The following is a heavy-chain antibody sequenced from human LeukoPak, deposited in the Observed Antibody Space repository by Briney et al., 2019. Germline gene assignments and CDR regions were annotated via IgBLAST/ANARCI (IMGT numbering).Heavy chain of an antibody. V-gene: IGHV3-48*04. D-gene: IGHD2-15*01. CDR3: ARTAKGRGIGYFDY. CDR1: GFTFSSYS. J-gene: IGHJ4*02. Sequence: GGSLRLSCAASGFTFSSYSMNWVRQAPGKGLEWVSYISSSSSTIYYADSVKGRFTISRDNAKNSLYLQMNSLRAEDTAVYYCARTAKGRGIGYFDYWGQGTLVTVSS. CDR2: ISSSSSTI.